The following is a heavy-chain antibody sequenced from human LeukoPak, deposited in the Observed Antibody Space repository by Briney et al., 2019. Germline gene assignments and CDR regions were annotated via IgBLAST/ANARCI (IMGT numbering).Heavy chain of an antibody. CDR1: GFTFSSYA. J-gene: IGHJ4*02. CDR2: ISYDGSNK. D-gene: IGHD5-18*01. Sequence: PGRSLRLSCAASGFTFSSYAMHWVRQAPGKGLEWVAVISYDGSNKYYADSVKGRFTISRDNSKNTLYLQMNSLRAEDTAVYYCARHDRIQLWLLLDYWGRGTLVTVSS. CDR3: ARHDRIQLWLLLDY. V-gene: IGHV3-30*04.